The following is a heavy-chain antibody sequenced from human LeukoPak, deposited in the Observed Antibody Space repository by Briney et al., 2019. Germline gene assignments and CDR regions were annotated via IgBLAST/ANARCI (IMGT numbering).Heavy chain of an antibody. CDR1: GFTFTVYA. CDR3: ATLGDYFGSGTYEREFDY. V-gene: IGHV3-64*04. D-gene: IGHD3-10*01. Sequence: GGSLRLSCSASGFTFTVYALHWVRQAPGKGLEFVSAISSNGGNTYYADSVKGRFAISRDNSKNTLYLQMNSLRAEDTAVYYCATLGDYFGSGTYEREFDYWGQGTLVTVSS. J-gene: IGHJ4*02. CDR2: ISSNGGNT.